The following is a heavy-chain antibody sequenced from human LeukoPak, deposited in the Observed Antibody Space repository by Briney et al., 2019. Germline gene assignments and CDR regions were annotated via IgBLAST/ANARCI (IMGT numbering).Heavy chain of an antibody. CDR1: GFTFSSYG. CDR2: ISGSGGST. V-gene: IGHV3-23*01. CDR3: AKVRTMVRGVILALDY. J-gene: IGHJ4*02. D-gene: IGHD3-10*01. Sequence: GGSLRLSCAASGFTFSSYGMSWVRQAPGKGLEWVSAISGSGGSTYYADSVKGRFTVSRDNSKNTLYLQMNSLRAEDTAVYYCAKVRTMVRGVILALDYWGQGTLVTVSS.